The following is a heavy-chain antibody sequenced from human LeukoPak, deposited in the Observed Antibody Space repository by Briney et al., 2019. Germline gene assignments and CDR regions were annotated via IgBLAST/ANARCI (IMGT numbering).Heavy chain of an antibody. V-gene: IGHV4-39*01. J-gene: IGHJ3*02. D-gene: IGHD2-15*01. Sequence: SETLSLTCTVSGGSISSSSYYWGWIRQPPGKGLEWIGSIYYSGSTYYNPSLKSRVTISVDTSKNQFSLKLSSVTAADTAVYYCARPWYPRVNDAFDIWGQGTMVTVSS. CDR1: GGSISSSSYY. CDR3: ARPWYPRVNDAFDI. CDR2: IYYSGST.